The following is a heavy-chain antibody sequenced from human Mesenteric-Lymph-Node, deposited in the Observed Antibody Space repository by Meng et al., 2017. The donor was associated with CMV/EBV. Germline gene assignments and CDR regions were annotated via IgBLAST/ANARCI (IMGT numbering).Heavy chain of an antibody. D-gene: IGHD4-11*01. J-gene: IGHJ6*02. Sequence: GESLKISCVASGFTFSSYAMNWVRQAPGKGLEWVSSISSSSSYIYYADSVKGRFTISRDDAKNSLYLQMNSLRDEDTASYHCARTSYSNYVYYYYGMDVWGQGTTVTVSS. CDR3: ARTSYSNYVYYYYGMDV. CDR1: GFTFSSYA. CDR2: ISSSSSYI. V-gene: IGHV3-21*04.